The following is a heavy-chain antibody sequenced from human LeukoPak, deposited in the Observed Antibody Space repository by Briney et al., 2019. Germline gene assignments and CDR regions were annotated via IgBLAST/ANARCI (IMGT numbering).Heavy chain of an antibody. J-gene: IGHJ1*01. CDR2: IKQDGSEK. D-gene: IGHD5-12*01. CDR1: GFTFNNYW. CDR3: ARGPSGYHNT. Sequence: PGGSLRLSCAASGFTFNNYWMTWVRQAPGMGLEWVANIKQDGSEKYYVDSVKGRFTISRDIAKNSLYLQMNSLRAEDTAVYYCARGPSGYHNTGGQGTLVTVSS. V-gene: IGHV3-7*01.